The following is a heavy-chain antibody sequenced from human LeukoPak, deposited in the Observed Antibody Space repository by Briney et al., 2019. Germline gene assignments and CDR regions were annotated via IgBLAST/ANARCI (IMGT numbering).Heavy chain of an antibody. CDR3: ARGRGGFFDY. J-gene: IGHJ4*02. CDR1: GGSISSYY. CDR2: IYYSGST. V-gene: IGHV4-59*01. Sequence: PSETLSLTCTVSGGSISSYYWSWIRQPPGKGLEWIGYIYYSGSTNYNPSLKSRVTISVGTSKNQFSLKLSSVTAADTAVYYCARGRGGFFDYWGQGTLVTVSS. D-gene: IGHD5-12*01.